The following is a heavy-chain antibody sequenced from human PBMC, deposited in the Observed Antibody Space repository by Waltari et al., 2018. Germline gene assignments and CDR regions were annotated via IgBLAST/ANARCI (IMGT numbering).Heavy chain of an antibody. J-gene: IGHJ4*02. D-gene: IGHD6-19*01. CDR1: GSAFTGHY. CDR3: ARGEPLAGRKIPFDS. V-gene: IGHV1-2*02. CDR2: INPTSGGT. Sequence: QVQLVQSGAEVKKPGAAVNVSCKASGSAFTGHYRFWLRLASGQGLGWMGWINPTSGGTRIAQKFQGRVTMTRDTSTTTAYLEVSELKSDDTAVYYCARGEPLAGRKIPFDSWGQGTLVTVSS.